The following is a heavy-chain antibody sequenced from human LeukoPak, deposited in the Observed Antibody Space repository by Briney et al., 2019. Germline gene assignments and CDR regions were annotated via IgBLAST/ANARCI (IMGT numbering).Heavy chain of an antibody. V-gene: IGHV3-23*01. Sequence: GGSLRLSCAVSGFTFSHYGMSWVRQPPGKGLEWVSGTTGGGDSTFYADSVKGRFTISRDNSRNTLYLQMDSLRADDTAVFYCARRMPTTAGAAWDYWGQGTLVTVPS. CDR2: TTGGGDST. D-gene: IGHD5-24*01. CDR1: GFTFSHYG. CDR3: ARRMPTTAGAAWDY. J-gene: IGHJ4*02.